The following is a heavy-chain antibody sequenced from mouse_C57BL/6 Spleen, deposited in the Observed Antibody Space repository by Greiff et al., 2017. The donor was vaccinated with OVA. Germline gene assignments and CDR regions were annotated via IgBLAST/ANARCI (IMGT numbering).Heavy chain of an antibody. CDR1: GYTFTDYY. CDR2: INPNNGGT. V-gene: IGHV1-26*01. CDR3: ARGYDGAWFAY. D-gene: IGHD2-2*01. J-gene: IGHJ3*01. Sequence: EVQLQQSGPELVKPGASVKISCKASGYTFTDYYMNWVKQSHGKSLEWIGDINPNNGGTSYNQKFKGKATLTVDKSSSTAYMELRSLTSEDSAVYYCARGYDGAWFAYWGQGTLVTVSA.